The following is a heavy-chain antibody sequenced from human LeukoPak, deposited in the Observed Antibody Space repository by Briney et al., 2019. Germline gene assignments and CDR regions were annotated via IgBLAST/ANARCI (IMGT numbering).Heavy chain of an antibody. CDR3: TRSDYFDM. D-gene: IGHD4-11*01. CDR2: ISGSGDST. J-gene: IGHJ3*02. Sequence: GGSLRLSCAASGFTFSSYAMSWVRQAPGKGLEWVSAISGSGDSTYYADSVKGRFTVSRDNAKNTMYLQMNSLRAEDTAVYFCTRSDYFDMWGQGTMVSVSS. V-gene: IGHV3-23*01. CDR1: GFTFSSYA.